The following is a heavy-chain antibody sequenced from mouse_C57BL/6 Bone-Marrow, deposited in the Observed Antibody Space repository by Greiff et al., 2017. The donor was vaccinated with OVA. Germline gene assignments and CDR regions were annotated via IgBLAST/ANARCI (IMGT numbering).Heavy chain of an antibody. CDR3: AREGNTGYFDY. CDR2: IYPRSGNT. V-gene: IGHV1-81*01. Sequence: VQGVESGAELARPGASVKLSCKASGYTFTSYGISWVKQRTGQGLEWIGEIYPRSGNTYYNEKFKGKATLTADKSSSTAYMELRSLTSEDSAVYFCAREGNTGYFDYWGQGTTLTVSS. J-gene: IGHJ2*01. CDR1: GYTFTSYG.